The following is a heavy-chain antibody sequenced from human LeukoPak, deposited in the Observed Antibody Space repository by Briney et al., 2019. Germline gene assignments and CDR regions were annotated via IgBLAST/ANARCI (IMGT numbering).Heavy chain of an antibody. CDR1: GGTFSSYA. Sequence: GASVKVSCKASGGTFSSYAISWVRQAPGQGLEWMGGIIPIFGTANYAQKFQGRVTMTEDTSTDTAYMELSSLRSEDTAVYYCATDRSTNWFDPWGQGTLVTVSS. CDR2: IIPIFGTA. V-gene: IGHV1-69*06. CDR3: ATDRSTNWFDP. J-gene: IGHJ5*02. D-gene: IGHD3-16*02.